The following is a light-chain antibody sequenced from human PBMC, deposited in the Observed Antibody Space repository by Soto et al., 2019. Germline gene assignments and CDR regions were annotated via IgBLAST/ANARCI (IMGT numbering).Light chain of an antibody. CDR3: ETWDSNTRV. CDR2: LEGSGTY. V-gene: IGLV4-60*02. CDR1: SGHSSYI. Sequence: QPVLTQSSSASASLGSSVKLTCTLSSGHSSYIIAWHQQQPGKAPRYLMKLEGSGTYNKGSEVPDRFSGSSSGADRHLTISNLQFDDEADYYCETWDSNTRVFGGGTKLTVL. J-gene: IGLJ3*02.